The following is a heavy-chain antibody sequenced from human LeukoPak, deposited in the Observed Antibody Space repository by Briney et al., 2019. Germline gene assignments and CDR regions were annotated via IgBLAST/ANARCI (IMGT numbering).Heavy chain of an antibody. J-gene: IGHJ4*02. CDR1: GGSISSSSYY. D-gene: IGHD3-22*01. CDR2: IYYSGST. Sequence: PAETLSLTCTVSGGSISSSSYYWGWIRQPPGKGLEWIGRIYYSGSTYYNPSLKSRVTISVDTSKNQFSLKLSSVTAADTAVYYCARQRGYYDSSGTIFDYWGQGTLVTVSS. V-gene: IGHV4-39*01. CDR3: ARQRGYYDSSGTIFDY.